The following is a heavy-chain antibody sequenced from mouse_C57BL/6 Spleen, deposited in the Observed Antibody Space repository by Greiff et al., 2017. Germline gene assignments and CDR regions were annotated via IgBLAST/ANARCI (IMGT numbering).Heavy chain of an antibody. D-gene: IGHD1-1*01. CDR1: GFTFSDYY. J-gene: IGHJ2*01. CDR2: ISNGGGST. CDR3: ARREDYYGLYFDY. Sequence: DVHLVESGGGLVQPGGSLKLSCAASGFTFSDYYMYWVRQTPEKRLEWVAYISNGGGSTYYPDTVKGRFTISRDNAKNTLYLQMSRLKSEDTAMYYCARREDYYGLYFDYWGQGTTLTVSS. V-gene: IGHV5-12*01.